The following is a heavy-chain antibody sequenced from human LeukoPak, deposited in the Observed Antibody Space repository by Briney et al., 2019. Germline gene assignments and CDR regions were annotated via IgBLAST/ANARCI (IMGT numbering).Heavy chain of an antibody. CDR1: GFTFSSYA. V-gene: IGHV3-30-3*01. D-gene: IGHD1-26*01. Sequence: GRSLRLSCAASGFTFSSYAMHWVRQAPGKGLEWVAVISYDGSNKYYADSVKGRFTISRDNSKNTLYLQMNSLRAEDTAVYYCASDLGELPGEWGQGTLVTVSS. J-gene: IGHJ4*02. CDR2: ISYDGSNK. CDR3: ASDLGELPGE.